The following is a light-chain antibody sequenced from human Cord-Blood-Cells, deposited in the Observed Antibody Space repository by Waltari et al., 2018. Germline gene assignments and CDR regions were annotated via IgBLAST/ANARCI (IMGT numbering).Light chain of an antibody. CDR1: SSDVGSYNL. CDR3: SSYAGSSTWV. J-gene: IGLJ3*02. CDR2: EGS. V-gene: IGLV2-23*01. Sequence: QSALTQPASVSGSPGQSITISCTGTSSDVGSYNLVSWYQQHPGKSPKLLIYEGSKLTSGVSNRFSCSSAGNTASLTISGLQAEDEADYYCSSYAGSSTWVFDGGTKLTIL.